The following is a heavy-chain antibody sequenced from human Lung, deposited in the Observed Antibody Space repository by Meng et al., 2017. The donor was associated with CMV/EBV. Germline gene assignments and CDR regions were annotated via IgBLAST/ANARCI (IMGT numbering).Heavy chain of an antibody. J-gene: IGHJ5*02. V-gene: IGHV4-4*07. Sequence: VKLTGSAPGLPKPSETLTYTFTGSCHTTTSYCVSWIRQPPGKGLEWIGLISASENTSYNPSLKSRVTMSVDTSKNQFSLTLSYVTAADTAIYYCARDFGSSWYHNWFDHWGQGTLVTVSS. CDR1: CHTTTSYC. CDR3: ARDFGSSWYHNWFDH. D-gene: IGHD6-13*01. CDR2: ISASENT.